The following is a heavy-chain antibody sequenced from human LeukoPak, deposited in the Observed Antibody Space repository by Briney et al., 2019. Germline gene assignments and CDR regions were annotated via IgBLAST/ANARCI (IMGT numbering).Heavy chain of an antibody. D-gene: IGHD3-9*01. J-gene: IGHJ4*02. Sequence: GGSLRLSCAASGFTFSSYGMNWVRQAPGKGLEWVAYISSSGSTIYYADSVKGRFTISRDNAKNSLYLQMNTLRAEDTAVYYCARVRYDILTGYYSLDYWGQGTMVTVSS. V-gene: IGHV3-48*03. CDR2: ISSSGSTI. CDR3: ARVRYDILTGYYSLDY. CDR1: GFTFSSYG.